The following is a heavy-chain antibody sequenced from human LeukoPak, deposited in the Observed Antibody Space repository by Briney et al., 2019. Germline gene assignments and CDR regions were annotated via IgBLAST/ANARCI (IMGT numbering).Heavy chain of an antibody. J-gene: IGHJ6*02. CDR2: IKSDGSDI. CDR3: TSDRVYFGLDV. Sequence: PGESLRLSCAASGFTFSSYWMHWVRQAPGKGLVWVSRIKSDGSDITYADSVKGRFTISRDNAKNTLYLQMNSLRAEDTAVYYCTSDRVYFGLDVWGQGTTVTVSS. CDR1: GFTFSSYW. V-gene: IGHV3-74*01.